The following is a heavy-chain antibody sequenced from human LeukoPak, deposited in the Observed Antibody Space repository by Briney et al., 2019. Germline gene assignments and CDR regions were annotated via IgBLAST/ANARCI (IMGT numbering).Heavy chain of an antibody. CDR2: INPNSGGT. V-gene: IGHV1-2*02. J-gene: IGHJ4*02. CDR1: GYTFTGYY. Sequence: GASVKVSCKASGYTFTGYYMHWVRQAPGQGLEWTGWINPNSGGTNYAQKFQGRVTMTRDTSISTAYMELSRLRSDDTAVYYCARAEGGWFGELLPFDYWGQGTLVTVSS. D-gene: IGHD3-10*01. CDR3: ARAEGGWFGELLPFDY.